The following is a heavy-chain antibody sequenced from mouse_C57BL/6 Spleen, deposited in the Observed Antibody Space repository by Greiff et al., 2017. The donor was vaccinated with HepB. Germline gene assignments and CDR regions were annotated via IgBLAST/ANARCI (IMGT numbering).Heavy chain of an antibody. V-gene: IGHV1-52*01. J-gene: IGHJ4*01. CDR2: IDPSDSET. Sequence: QVQLQQPGAELVRPGSSVKLSCKASGYTFTSYWMHWVKQRPIQGLEWIGNIDPSDSETHYNQKFKDKATLTVDTSSSTAYMQLSSLTSEDSAVYYCARCSNLYYAMDYWGQGTSVTVSS. CDR1: GYTFTSYW. CDR3: ARCSNLYYAMDY. D-gene: IGHD6-1*01.